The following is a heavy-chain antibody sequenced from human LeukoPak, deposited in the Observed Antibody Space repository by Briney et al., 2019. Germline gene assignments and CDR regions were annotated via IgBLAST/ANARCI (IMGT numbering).Heavy chain of an antibody. CDR2: IYYSGTA. Sequence: SETLSLTCTVSGGSISNYYGGWIRQTPGKGLELIGYIYYSGTANYNPSLKSRVSISVDTSKKQFSLKLSSVTAADTAVYYCARSPGGGFDIWGQGTMVTVSS. CDR1: GGSISNYY. D-gene: IGHD2-15*01. CDR3: ARSPGGGFDI. J-gene: IGHJ3*02. V-gene: IGHV4-59*01.